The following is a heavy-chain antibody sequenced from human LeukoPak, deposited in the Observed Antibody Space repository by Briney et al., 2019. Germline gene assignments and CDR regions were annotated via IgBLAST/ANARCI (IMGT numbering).Heavy chain of an antibody. V-gene: IGHV3-74*01. CDR3: ARANSGWSIDY. Sequence: GGSVRLSCAASGFTFTSYWIHWVRQAPGKGLVWVSHINYDGSSTTYADSVKGRFTISRDNAKNTAYLQMNSLRADDTAIDCCARANSGWSIDYWGQGTLVTVSS. D-gene: IGHD6-19*01. CDR2: INYDGSST. J-gene: IGHJ4*02. CDR1: GFTFTSYW.